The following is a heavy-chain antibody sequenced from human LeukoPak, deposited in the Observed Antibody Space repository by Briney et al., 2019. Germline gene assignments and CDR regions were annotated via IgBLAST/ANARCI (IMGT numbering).Heavy chain of an antibody. CDR1: GFTFSNYG. Sequence: PGRSLRLSCAASGFTFSNYGMHWVRQAPGKGLEWVAVISYDGSIQYCADSVKGRFTISRDNSKNTLYLQMSSLRAEDTAVYYCATASGIAVADYWGQGTLVTVSS. V-gene: IGHV3-30*03. J-gene: IGHJ4*02. CDR3: ATASGIAVADY. CDR2: ISYDGSIQ. D-gene: IGHD6-19*01.